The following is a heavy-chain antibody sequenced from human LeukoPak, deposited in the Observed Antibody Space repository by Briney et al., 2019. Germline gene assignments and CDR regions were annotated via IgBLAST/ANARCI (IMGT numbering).Heavy chain of an antibody. CDR1: DLTFITYA. CDR3: ARDLGQIDY. J-gene: IGHJ4*02. V-gene: IGHV3-33*01. CDR2: IWYDGSNK. Sequence: PGGSLRLSCTASDLTFITYAMHWVRQAPGKGLEWVAVIWYDGSNKYYADSVKGRFTISRDNSQNTLYLQMNSLKAEDTAVYYCARDLGQIDYWGQGTLVTVSS.